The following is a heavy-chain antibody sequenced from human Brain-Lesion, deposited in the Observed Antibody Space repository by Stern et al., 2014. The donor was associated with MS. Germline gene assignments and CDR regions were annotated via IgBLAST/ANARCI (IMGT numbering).Heavy chain of an antibody. D-gene: IGHD2-2*01. V-gene: IGHV4-61*02. CDR1: GGSISSGGYY. CDR3: ARGRVVPGFQYYATDV. CDR2: IFNSGST. Sequence: VQLVQSGPGLVKPSQTLSLSCTVSGGSISSGGYYWSWIRQPAGKGLEWIGRIFNSGSTSYNPSLKSRVTISIDTSKNQFSLRLTSMPAADTAVYYCARGRVVPGFQYYATDVWGQGTTVIVSS. J-gene: IGHJ6*02.